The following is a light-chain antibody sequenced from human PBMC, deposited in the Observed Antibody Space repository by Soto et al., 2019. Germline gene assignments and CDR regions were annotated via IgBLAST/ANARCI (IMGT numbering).Light chain of an antibody. CDR3: DSYTSSRAYV. J-gene: IGLJ1*01. CDR2: EVS. Sequence: QSVLTQPASVSGSPGQSITISCTGTSSDVGGYNYVSWYQQQAGKAPKLIIHEVSNRPSGVSNRFSGSKSGNTASLTISGLQADDEADYYCDSYTSSRAYVFGVGTKLTVL. V-gene: IGLV2-14*01. CDR1: SSDVGGYNY.